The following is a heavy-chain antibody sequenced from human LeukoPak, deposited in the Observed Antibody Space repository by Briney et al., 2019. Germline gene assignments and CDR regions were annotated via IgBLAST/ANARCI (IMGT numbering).Heavy chain of an antibody. CDR2: IYTTGST. Sequence: GGSLRLSCTVSGFTVSSNSMSWVRQAPGKGLEWVSFIYTTGSTHNSDSVKGRFTISRDSSKNTLYLQMNSLRAEDTAVYYCARRAGDYSHPYYYWGQGTLVTVSS. D-gene: IGHD3-22*01. CDR3: ARRAGDYSHPYYY. CDR1: GFTVSSNS. J-gene: IGHJ4*02. V-gene: IGHV3-53*01.